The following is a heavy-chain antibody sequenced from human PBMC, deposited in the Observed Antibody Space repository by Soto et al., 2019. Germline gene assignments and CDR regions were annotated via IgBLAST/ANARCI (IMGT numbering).Heavy chain of an antibody. CDR1: GYTFTSYA. D-gene: IGHD4-17*01. J-gene: IGHJ4*02. CDR2: INAGNGNT. Sequence: QVQLVQSGAEVKKPGASVKVSCKASGYTFTSYAMHWVRQAPGQRLEWMGWINAGNGNTKYSQKFQGRVTITRDTSASTAYMELSSLRSEDTAAYYCAQKTVTPGTRFDYWGQGTLVTVSS. V-gene: IGHV1-3*01. CDR3: AQKTVTPGTRFDY.